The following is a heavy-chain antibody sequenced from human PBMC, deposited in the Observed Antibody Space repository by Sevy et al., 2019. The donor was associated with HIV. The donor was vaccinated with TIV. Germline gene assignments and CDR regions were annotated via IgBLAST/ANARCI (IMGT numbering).Heavy chain of an antibody. V-gene: IGHV4-59*13. CDR1: AGSISSYY. D-gene: IGHD3-9*01. CDR2: IYYSGTT. CDR3: ARDNAILTPRAFDI. Sequence: SETLSLTCSVSAGSISSYYWSWIRQPPGKGLEWIGYIYYSGTTDYNPCLKSRVTISQDKSKKVFSLRLRSVTAADTAVYYCARDNAILTPRAFDIWGQGTMVTVSS. J-gene: IGHJ3*02.